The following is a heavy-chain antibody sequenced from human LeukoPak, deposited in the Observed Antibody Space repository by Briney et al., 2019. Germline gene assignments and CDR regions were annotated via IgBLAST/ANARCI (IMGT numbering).Heavy chain of an antibody. CDR1: GYTFTGYY. Sequence: ASVKVSCKASGYTFTGYYMYWVRQAPGQGLEWMGWINPNSGGTTYAQKFQGRVTMTRDTSISAAYMELSRLRPDDTAVYYCARAEQQLVLAVDYWGQGTLVTVSS. CDR2: INPNSGGT. CDR3: ARAEQQLVLAVDY. V-gene: IGHV1-2*02. J-gene: IGHJ4*02. D-gene: IGHD6-13*01.